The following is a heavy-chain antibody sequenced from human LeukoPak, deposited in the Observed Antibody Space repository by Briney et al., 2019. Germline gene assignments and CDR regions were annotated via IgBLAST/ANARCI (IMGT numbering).Heavy chain of an antibody. CDR1: GGSISSYY. CDR3: ARGNIAAAGRAFDY. Sequence: SETLSLTCTVSGGSISSYYWSWIRQPAGEGLEWIRRIYTSGSTNYNPSLTSRVTMSVDTSKNQFSLKLSSVTAADTAVYYCARGNIAAAGRAFDYWGQGTLVTVSS. CDR2: IYTSGST. J-gene: IGHJ4*02. V-gene: IGHV4-4*07. D-gene: IGHD6-13*01.